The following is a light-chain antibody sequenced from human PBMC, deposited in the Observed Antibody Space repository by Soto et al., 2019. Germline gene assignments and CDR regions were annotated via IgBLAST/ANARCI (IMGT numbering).Light chain of an antibody. CDR1: QGITGW. V-gene: IGKV1-5*01. CDR3: QQYQRYWT. J-gene: IGKJ1*01. CDR2: DAS. Sequence: DIQLTQSPSTLSASVGDRVTITCRASQGITGWLAWYQQKPGKAPKLLIFDASTLESGVPPRFTGSGSGTEVTLSISNLQPDDFATYYCQQYQRYWTFGHGTKVEVK.